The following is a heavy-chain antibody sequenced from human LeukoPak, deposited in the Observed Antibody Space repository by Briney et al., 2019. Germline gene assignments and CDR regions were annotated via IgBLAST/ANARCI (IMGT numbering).Heavy chain of an antibody. D-gene: IGHD3-22*01. V-gene: IGHV3-64*01. J-gene: IGHJ4*02. Sequence: GGSLRLSCAASGFTFSSYAMHWVRQAPGKGLEYVSAISSNGDSTYYANSVKGRFTISRDNSKNTLYLQMGSLRAEDMAVYYCAASGRYYYDSSGLDYWGQGTLVTVSS. CDR1: GFTFSSYA. CDR3: AASGRYYYDSSGLDY. CDR2: ISSNGDST.